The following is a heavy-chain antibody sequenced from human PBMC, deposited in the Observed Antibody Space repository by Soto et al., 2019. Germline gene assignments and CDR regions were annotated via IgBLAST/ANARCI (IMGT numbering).Heavy chain of an antibody. CDR2: IYYSGSA. V-gene: IGHV4-59*01. J-gene: IGHJ4*02. D-gene: IGHD1-1*01. CDR3: ARVSPTWNYYFDS. CDR1: GGSISSYY. Sequence: LSLTCTVSGGSISSYYWSWIRQPPGKGLEWIGYIYYSGSANYNPSPKSRVTTSVDTPKNQFSLNLSSVTAADTAVYYCARVSPTWNYYFDSWGQGILVTVSS.